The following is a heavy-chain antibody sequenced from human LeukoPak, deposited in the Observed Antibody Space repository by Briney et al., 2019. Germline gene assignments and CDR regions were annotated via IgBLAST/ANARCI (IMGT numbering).Heavy chain of an antibody. CDR3: ARETYYDFWSDPIRASYYYYYMDV. Sequence: SETLSLTCTVSGGSISSSSYYWGWIRQPPGKGLEWIGSIYYSGSTYYSPSLKSRVTISVDTSKNQFSLKLSSVTAADTAVYYCARETYYDFWSDPIRASYYYYYMDVWGKGTTVTVSS. J-gene: IGHJ6*03. CDR1: GGSISSSSYY. V-gene: IGHV4-39*07. CDR2: IYYSGST. D-gene: IGHD3-3*01.